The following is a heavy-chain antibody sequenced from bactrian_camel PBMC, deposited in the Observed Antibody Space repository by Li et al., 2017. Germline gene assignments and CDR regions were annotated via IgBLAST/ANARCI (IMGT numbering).Heavy chain of an antibody. CDR1: GYSVTY. CDR3: AAGPADLSDHEYVFL. CDR2: VDGDGRT. Sequence: HVQLVESGGGSVQAGGSLRLSCAASGYSVTYMGWFRQAPGKEREGVAMVDGDGRTTFADSVKGRFSISKDNAANTYYLQMDSLRPEDSAMYYCAAGPADLSDHEYVFLLGSGDPGHRL. J-gene: IGHJ6*01. D-gene: IGHD3*01. V-gene: IGHV3S53*01.